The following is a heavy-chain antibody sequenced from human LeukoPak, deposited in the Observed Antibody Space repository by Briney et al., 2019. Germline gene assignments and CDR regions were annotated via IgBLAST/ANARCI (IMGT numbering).Heavy chain of an antibody. Sequence: GGSLRLSCAASGFTFSSYAMSWVRQAPGKGLEWVSAISGSGGSTYYADSVKGRFTISRDNSKNTLYLQMNSLRGEDTAVYYCATNYGGNGYAVWGQGTLVTVSS. CDR2: ISGSGGST. V-gene: IGHV3-23*01. J-gene: IGHJ4*02. CDR1: GFTFSSYA. D-gene: IGHD4-23*01. CDR3: ATNYGGNGYAV.